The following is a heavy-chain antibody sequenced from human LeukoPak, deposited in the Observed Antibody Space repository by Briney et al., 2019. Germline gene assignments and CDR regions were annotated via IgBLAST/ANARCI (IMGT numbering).Heavy chain of an antibody. V-gene: IGHV4-39*01. CDR2: IYYSGST. D-gene: IGHD2-21*02. J-gene: IGHJ4*02. CDR1: GGSISSSSYY. CDR3: ARRRSDWEFDY. Sequence: SETLSLTCTVSGGSISSSSYYWGWIRQPPGMGLEWIGNIYYSGSTYYNPSLKSRVTISVDTSKSQFSLKLSSVTAADTAVYYCARRRSDWEFDYWGQGTLVTVSS.